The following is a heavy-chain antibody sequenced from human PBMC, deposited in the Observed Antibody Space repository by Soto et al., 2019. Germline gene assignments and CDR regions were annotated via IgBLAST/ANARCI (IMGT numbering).Heavy chain of an antibody. CDR3: ATDNACGVLLAY. CDR2: IYFSGST. J-gene: IGHJ4*02. V-gene: IGHV4-31*03. D-gene: IGHD1-20*01. CDR1: RASINSGCDY. Sequence: PSDTLSLTCTVSRASINSGCDYWRWIRQLPGKGREWIGNIYFSGSTYYNRSLESRVIISRGTSQNHLSLKLSSATAAGTAVYYCATDNACGVLLAYWGQGTPDSVSS.